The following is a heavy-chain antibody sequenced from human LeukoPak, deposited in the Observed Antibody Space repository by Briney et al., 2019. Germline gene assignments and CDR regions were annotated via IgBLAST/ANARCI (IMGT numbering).Heavy chain of an antibody. Sequence: PSETLSLTCTVSGGSISSYYWSWIRQPPGKGLEWIGYIYYSGSTNYNPSLKSRVTISVDTSKNQFSLKLSSVTAADTAVYYCAVYYYDSSGYSLFDYWGQGTLVTVSS. J-gene: IGHJ4*02. D-gene: IGHD3-22*01. CDR2: IYYSGST. CDR3: AVYYYDSSGYSLFDY. V-gene: IGHV4-59*01. CDR1: GGSISSYY.